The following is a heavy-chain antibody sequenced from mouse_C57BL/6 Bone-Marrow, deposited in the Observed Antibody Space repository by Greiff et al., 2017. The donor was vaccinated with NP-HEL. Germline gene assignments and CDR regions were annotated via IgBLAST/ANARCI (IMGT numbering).Heavy chain of an antibody. V-gene: IGHV5-9*01. Sequence: DVQLVESGGGLVKPGGSLKLSCAASGFTFSSYTMSWVRQTPEKRLEWVATISGGGGNTYYPDSVKGRFTIFRDNAKNTLYLQMSSLRSEDTALYYCARHGSSYPWFAYWGQGTLVTVSA. D-gene: IGHD1-1*01. CDR2: ISGGGGNT. CDR3: ARHGSSYPWFAY. J-gene: IGHJ3*01. CDR1: GFTFSSYT.